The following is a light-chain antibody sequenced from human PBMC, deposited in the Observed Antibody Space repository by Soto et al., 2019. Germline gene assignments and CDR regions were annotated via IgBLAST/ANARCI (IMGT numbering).Light chain of an antibody. Sequence: DIQMKKSPSTLSGSVGDRVTITCRASQTISSWLAWYQQKPGKAPKLLIYQASSLQSGVPSRFSGSGSETEFTLTISSLLPDDFATYFCQQYKSYFRTFGQGALV. CDR3: QQYKSYFRT. J-gene: IGKJ1*01. CDR2: QAS. CDR1: QTISSW. V-gene: IGKV1-5*03.